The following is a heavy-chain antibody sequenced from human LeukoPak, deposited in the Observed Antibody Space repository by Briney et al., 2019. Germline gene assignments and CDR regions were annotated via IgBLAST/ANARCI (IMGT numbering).Heavy chain of an antibody. D-gene: IGHD3-22*01. CDR3: AKEGEYYYDSSGYSHFDY. Sequence: GGSLRLSCAASGFAFSSYGMHWVRQAPGKGLEWVAVISYDGSNKYYADSVKGRFTISRDNSKNTLYLQMNSLRAEDTAVYYCAKEGEYYYDSSGYSHFDYWGQGTLVTVSS. V-gene: IGHV3-30*18. CDR2: ISYDGSNK. J-gene: IGHJ4*02. CDR1: GFAFSSYG.